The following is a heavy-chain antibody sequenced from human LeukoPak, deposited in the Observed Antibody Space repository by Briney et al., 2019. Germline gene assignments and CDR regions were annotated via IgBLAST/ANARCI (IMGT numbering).Heavy chain of an antibody. CDR2: IYSGGST. CDR3: ARGYGSGSYEYFQH. V-gene: IGHV3-53*01. D-gene: IGHD3-10*01. J-gene: IGHJ1*01. Sequence: PSETLSLTCDVSGGSINNYYMSWVRQAPGKGLEWVSVIYSGGSTYYADSVKGRFTISRDNSKNTLYLQMNSLRAEDTAVYYCARGYGSGSYEYFQHWGQGTLVTVSS. CDR1: GGSINNYY.